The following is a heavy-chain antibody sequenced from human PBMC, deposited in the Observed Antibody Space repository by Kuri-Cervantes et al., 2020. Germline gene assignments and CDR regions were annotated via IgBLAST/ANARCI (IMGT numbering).Heavy chain of an antibody. J-gene: IGHJ3*02. CDR2: IYYSGST. Sequence: SETLSLTCTVSGGSISSYYWSWIRQPPGKGLEWIGYIYYSGSTNYNPSLKSRVTISVDTSKNQFSLKLSSVTAADTAVYYCARGSPRSGYDFWSGYSADAFDIWGQGTMVTVSS. CDR1: GGSISSYY. V-gene: IGHV4-59*01. CDR3: ARGSPRSGYDFWSGYSADAFDI. D-gene: IGHD3-3*01.